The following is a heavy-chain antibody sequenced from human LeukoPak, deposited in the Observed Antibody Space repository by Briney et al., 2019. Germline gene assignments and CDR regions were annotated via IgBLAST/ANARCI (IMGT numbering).Heavy chain of an antibody. V-gene: IGHV5-51*01. CDR2: IHPGDSDT. D-gene: IGHD3-10*01. CDR1: GYSFTTYW. J-gene: IGHJ3*02. CDR3: ARREDGSGTLWAFDI. Sequence: GESLKISCKGSGYSFTTYWIGWVRQMPGNGLEWMGIIHPGDSDTRSSPSFQGQLTISADKSISTAYLQWSSLKASDTAMYYCARREDGSGTLWAFDIWGQGTMVTVSS.